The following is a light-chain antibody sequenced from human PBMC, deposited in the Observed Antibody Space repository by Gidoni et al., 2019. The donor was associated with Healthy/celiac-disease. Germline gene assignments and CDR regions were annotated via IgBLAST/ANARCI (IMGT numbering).Light chain of an antibody. Sequence: QSALTQPASVSGSPGQSITISCTGTSSDVGSYNLVSWYQQHPGKAPKLMIYEGSKRPSGVSKRFSGAKSGNTASLTSSGLQAEDEADYYCCSDAGSSTPLYVFGTGTKVTVL. J-gene: IGLJ1*01. CDR1: SSDVGSYNL. CDR3: CSDAGSSTPLYV. CDR2: EGS. V-gene: IGLV2-23*01.